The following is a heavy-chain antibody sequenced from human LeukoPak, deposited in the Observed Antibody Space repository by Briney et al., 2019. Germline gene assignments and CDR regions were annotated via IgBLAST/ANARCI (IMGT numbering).Heavy chain of an antibody. V-gene: IGHV3-23*01. J-gene: IGHJ6*02. CDR1: GFTFGGYA. D-gene: IGHD6-13*01. Sequence: GGSLRLSCTASGFTFGGYAMSWVRQAPGKGLEWVSSISGGSEDTYYADSVKGRFTISRDNSKTTLYLRMNSLRAEDTAVYYCARTIAQYSNSWLYFYYGLDVWGQGTTVTVSS. CDR3: ARTIAQYSNSWLYFYYGLDV. CDR2: ISGGSEDT.